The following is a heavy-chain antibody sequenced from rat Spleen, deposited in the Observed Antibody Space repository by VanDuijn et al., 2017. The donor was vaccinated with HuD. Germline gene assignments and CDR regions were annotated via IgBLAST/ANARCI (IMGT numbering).Heavy chain of an antibody. Sequence: EVQLVESGGGLVQPGRSLKLSCAASGFTFSDYDMAWVRQAPKKGLEWVASITNAAGKVYYPDSVKGRFTISRDNAKSSLYLQMDSLRSEDTATYYCTTGSGFDYWGQGVMVTVSS. CDR1: GFTFSDYD. CDR3: TTGSGFDY. J-gene: IGHJ2*01. CDR2: ITNAAGKV. V-gene: IGHV5-20*01.